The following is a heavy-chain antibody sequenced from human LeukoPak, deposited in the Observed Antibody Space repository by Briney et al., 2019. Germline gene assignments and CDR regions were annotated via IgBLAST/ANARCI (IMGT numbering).Heavy chain of an antibody. CDR1: GFTFSSYW. D-gene: IGHD3-3*01. V-gene: IGHV3-7*01. CDR2: IKPDGSDQ. J-gene: IGHJ6*02. CDR3: ARDTVFGVITGPRMDV. Sequence: AGGSLRLSCAASGFTFSSYWMSWVRQAPGKGLEWVAIIKPDGSDQYYVDSVEGQFTISRDNAKNSLYLQMNSLRAEDTAVYYCARDTVFGVITGPRMDVWGQGTTVTVSS.